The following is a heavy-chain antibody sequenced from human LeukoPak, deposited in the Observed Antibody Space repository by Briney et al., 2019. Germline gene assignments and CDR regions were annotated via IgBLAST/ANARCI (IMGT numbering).Heavy chain of an antibody. J-gene: IGHJ6*03. CDR1: GGSISSSSYY. D-gene: IGHD2-15*01. Sequence: SETLSLTCTVSGGSISSSSYYWGWIRQPPGKGLGWIGSIYYSGSTYYNPSLKSRVTISVDTSKNQFSLKLSSVTAADTAVYYCARQGYCSGGSCYHRYYYYYMDVWGKGTTVTISS. CDR3: ARQGYCSGGSCYHRYYYYYMDV. CDR2: IYYSGST. V-gene: IGHV4-39*01.